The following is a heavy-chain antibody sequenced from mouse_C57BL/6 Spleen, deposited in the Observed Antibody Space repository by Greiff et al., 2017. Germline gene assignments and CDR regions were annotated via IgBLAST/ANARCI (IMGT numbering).Heavy chain of an antibody. CDR2: IHPNSGST. CDR3: ARDYSNSNWYFDV. CDR1: GYTFTSYW. V-gene: IGHV1-64*01. Sequence: QVQLQQPGAELVKPGASVKLSCKASGYTFTSYWMHWVKQRPGQGLEWIGMIHPNSGSTNNNEKFKNKATLTVDKSSSTAYMQLSSLTSEDSAVYYCARDYSNSNWYFDVWGTGTTVTVSS. J-gene: IGHJ1*03. D-gene: IGHD2-5*01.